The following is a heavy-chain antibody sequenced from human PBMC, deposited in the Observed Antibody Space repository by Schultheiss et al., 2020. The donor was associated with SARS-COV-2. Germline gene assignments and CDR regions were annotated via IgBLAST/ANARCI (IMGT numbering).Heavy chain of an antibody. CDR2: ISSNGGST. J-gene: IGHJ2*01. Sequence: GSLRLSCSASGFTFSSYAMHWVRQAPGKGLEYVSAISSNGGSTYYADSVKGRFTISRDNSKNTLYLQMSSLRAEDTAVYYCVKLAYCGGDCYFWYFDLWGRGTLVTVSS. CDR3: VKLAYCGGDCYFWYFDL. V-gene: IGHV3-64D*06. CDR1: GFTFSSYA. D-gene: IGHD2-21*02.